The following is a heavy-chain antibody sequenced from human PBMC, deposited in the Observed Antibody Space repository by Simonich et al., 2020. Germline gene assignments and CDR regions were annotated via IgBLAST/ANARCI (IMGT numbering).Heavy chain of an antibody. V-gene: IGHV3-23*01. Sequence: GGGLVQPGGSLRLSCAASGFTFSSYAMSWVRQAPGKGREWVSGISGSGGSTYYADSVKGRFTISRDNSKNTLYLQMNSLRAEDTAVYYCAKDLGERITMIVVVIDAFDIWGQGTMVTVSS. J-gene: IGHJ3*02. CDR1: GFTFSSYA. CDR2: ISGSGGST. CDR3: AKDLGERITMIVVVIDAFDI. D-gene: IGHD3-22*01.